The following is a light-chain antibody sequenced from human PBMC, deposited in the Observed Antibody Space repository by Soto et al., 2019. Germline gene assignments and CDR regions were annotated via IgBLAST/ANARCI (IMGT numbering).Light chain of an antibody. CDR2: DVS. Sequence: QSVLTQPASVSGSPGQSIAISCTGTSSDIGGYNYVSWYQQHRGKAPKLMVYDVSNRPSGVSNRFSGSKSGNTASLTISGLQAEDEADYYCSSYTRSSTYVFGTGTKVTV. CDR3: SSYTRSSTYV. V-gene: IGLV2-14*01. CDR1: SSDIGGYNY. J-gene: IGLJ1*01.